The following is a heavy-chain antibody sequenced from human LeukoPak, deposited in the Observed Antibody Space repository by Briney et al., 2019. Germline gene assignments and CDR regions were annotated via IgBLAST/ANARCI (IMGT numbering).Heavy chain of an antibody. D-gene: IGHD6-19*01. CDR3: ARLDRYTSGYDY. J-gene: IGHJ4*02. Sequence: WVRQPPGKGLEWFGSIYYSGSTYYNPSLKSRVTISVDTSKNQFSLKLSSVTAADTAVYYCARLDRYTSGYDYWGQGTLVTVSS. CDR2: IYYSGST. V-gene: IGHV4-39*01.